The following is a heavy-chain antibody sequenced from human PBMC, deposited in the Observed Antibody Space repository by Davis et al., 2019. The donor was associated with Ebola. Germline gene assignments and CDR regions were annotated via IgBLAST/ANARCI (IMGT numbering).Heavy chain of an antibody. V-gene: IGHV3-23*01. CDR2: ISGSGGST. CDR1: GFTFSSYA. Sequence: GGSLRLSCAASGFTFSSYAMNWVRQAPGKGLEWVSAISGSGGSTYYADSVKGRFTISRDNAKNSLYLQMNSLRAEDTAVYYCARGAPYYYYYGMDVWGQGTTVTVSS. CDR3: ARGAPYYYYYGMDV. J-gene: IGHJ6*02.